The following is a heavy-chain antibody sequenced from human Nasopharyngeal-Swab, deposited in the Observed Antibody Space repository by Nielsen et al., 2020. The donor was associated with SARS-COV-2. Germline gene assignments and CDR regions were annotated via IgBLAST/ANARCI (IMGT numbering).Heavy chain of an antibody. Sequence: WARQAPGQRLEWIGWIVVGSGNTNYAQKFQERVTITRDMSTSTAYMELSSLRSEDTAVYYCAAAPPYDSSGYYSWGQGTLVTVSS. D-gene: IGHD3-22*01. J-gene: IGHJ4*02. CDR3: AAAPPYDSSGYYS. CDR2: IVVGSGNT. V-gene: IGHV1-58*01.